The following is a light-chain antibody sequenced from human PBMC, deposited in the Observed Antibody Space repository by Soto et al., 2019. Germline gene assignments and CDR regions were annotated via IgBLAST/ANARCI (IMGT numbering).Light chain of an antibody. CDR1: QSISTY. J-gene: IGKJ4*01. CDR2: DAS. Sequence: EIVLTQSPATLSLSPGERATLSCRASQSISTYLAWYQHKPGQAPRLLIYDASNRATGIPARFSGSGSGTDFTHTISSLEPEDFAVYYCQQRSYWLTFGGGTKVEIE. CDR3: QQRSYWLT. V-gene: IGKV3-11*01.